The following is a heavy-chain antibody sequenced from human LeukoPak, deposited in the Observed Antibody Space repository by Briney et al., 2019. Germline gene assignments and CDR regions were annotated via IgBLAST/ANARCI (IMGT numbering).Heavy chain of an antibody. D-gene: IGHD2/OR15-2a*01. CDR2: ISGSGGST. V-gene: IGHV3-23*01. CDR1: GFTFSSYA. J-gene: IGHJ6*02. CDR3: AKDYFSSTQTYYYYGMDV. Sequence: PGGSLRLSCAASGFTFSSYAMSWVRQAPGKGLEWVSAISGSGGSTYYADSVKGRFTISRDNSKNTLYLQMNSLRAEDTAVYYCAKDYFSSTQTYYYYGMDVWGQGTTVTVSS.